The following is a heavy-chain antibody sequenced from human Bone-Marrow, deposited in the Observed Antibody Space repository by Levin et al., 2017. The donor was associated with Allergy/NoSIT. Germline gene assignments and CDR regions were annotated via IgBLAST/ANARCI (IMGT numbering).Heavy chain of an antibody. CDR2: ISGSGGST. J-gene: IGHJ4*02. CDR1: GFTFSSYA. D-gene: IGHD4-17*01. V-gene: IGHV3-23*01. Sequence: GGSLRLSCAASGFTFSSYAMSWVRQAPGKGLEWVSAISGSGGSTYYADSVKGRFTISRDNSKNTLYLQMNSLRAEDTAVYYCAKAVRRTTVTLHDYWGQGTLVTVSS. CDR3: AKAVRRTTVTLHDY.